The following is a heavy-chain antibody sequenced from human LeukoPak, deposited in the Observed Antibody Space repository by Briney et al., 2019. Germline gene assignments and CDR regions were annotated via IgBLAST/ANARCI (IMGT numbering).Heavy chain of an antibody. CDR3: PKAPGRYFDWLAFDI. CDR1: GFTFSSYG. V-gene: IGHV3-30*02. CDR2: IRYDGSNK. D-gene: IGHD3-9*01. J-gene: IGHJ3*02. Sequence: GGSLRLSCAASGFTFSSYGMHWVRQAPGKGLEWVAFIRYDGSNKYYADSVKGRFTISRDNSKNPLYLQMNRLGAEDTAVYYCPKAPGRYFDWLAFDIWGQGTMVTVSS.